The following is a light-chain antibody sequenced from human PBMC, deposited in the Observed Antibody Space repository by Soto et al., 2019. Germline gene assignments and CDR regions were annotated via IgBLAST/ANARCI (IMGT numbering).Light chain of an antibody. CDR3: SSYTSSSTPPYF. CDR1: SSDVGGYNY. J-gene: IGLJ1*01. V-gene: IGLV2-14*01. CDR2: DVS. Sequence: QSALTQPASVSGSPGQSITISCTGTSSDVGGYNYVSWYQQHPGKAPKLMIYDVSNRPSGVSNRFSGSKSGNTASLTISGLQAEDEADYYCSSYTSSSTPPYFFGTGTKVTAL.